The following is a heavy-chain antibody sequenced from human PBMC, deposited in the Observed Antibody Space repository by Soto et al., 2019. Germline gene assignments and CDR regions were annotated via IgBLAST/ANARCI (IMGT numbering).Heavy chain of an antibody. D-gene: IGHD3-22*01. J-gene: IGHJ6*02. Sequence: SVKVSCKASGFTFTSSAVQWVRQARGQRPEWIGWIVVGSGNTNYAQKFQERVTITRDMSTSTAYMELSSLRSEDTAVYYCAADFRSSGYYPTDYYYGMDVWGQGTTVTVSS. CDR1: GFTFTSSA. CDR3: AADFRSSGYYPTDYYYGMDV. V-gene: IGHV1-58*01. CDR2: IVVGSGNT.